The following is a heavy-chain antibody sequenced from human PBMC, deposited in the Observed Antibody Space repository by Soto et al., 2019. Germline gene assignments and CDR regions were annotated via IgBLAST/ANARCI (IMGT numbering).Heavy chain of an antibody. D-gene: IGHD2-21*02. V-gene: IGHV1-46*01. CDR2: INPSGGRT. J-gene: IGHJ4*02. Sequence: ASVKVSCKASGYILSSYNMHWVRQAPGKGLEWMGIINPSGGRTSYAQKFQDRVTMTRDTSTSTVYMELSSLRSDDTAVYYCARTYCAADCPRRDFDYWGQGTLVTVS. CDR1: GYILSSYN. CDR3: ARTYCAADCPRRDFDY.